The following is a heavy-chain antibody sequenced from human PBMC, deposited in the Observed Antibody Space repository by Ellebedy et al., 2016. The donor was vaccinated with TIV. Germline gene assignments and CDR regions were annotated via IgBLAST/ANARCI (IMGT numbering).Heavy chain of an antibody. Sequence: MPSETLSLTCAVYGGSFSGYYWTWIRQPPGKGLEWIGEINHSGSNKYNPSLKSRVTISVDTSKNQFSLKLSSVTAADTAVYYCARRFDAFDIWGQGTMVTVSS. CDR2: INHSGSN. J-gene: IGHJ3*02. CDR1: GGSFSGYY. CDR3: ARRFDAFDI. V-gene: IGHV4-34*01. D-gene: IGHD3-10*01.